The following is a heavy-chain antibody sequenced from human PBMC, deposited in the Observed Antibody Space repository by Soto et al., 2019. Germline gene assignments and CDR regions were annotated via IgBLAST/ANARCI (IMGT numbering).Heavy chain of an antibody. J-gene: IGHJ5*02. V-gene: IGHV3-23*01. CDR2: ISGSGGSR. CDR3: AKVMVKNWFDP. CDR1: GFTFSSYA. D-gene: IGHD5-18*01. Sequence: GSLSLSCASSGFTFSSYAMSWVRQAPGKGVGWGSLISGSGGSRYYADSVKGRFTISRDNSKNTLYLQMNSLRADDTAVYYCAKVMVKNWFDPWGQGTLVTVSS.